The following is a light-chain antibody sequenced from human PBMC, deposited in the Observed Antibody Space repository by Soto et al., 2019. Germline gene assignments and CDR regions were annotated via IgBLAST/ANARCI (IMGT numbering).Light chain of an antibody. V-gene: IGLV2-14*01. J-gene: IGLJ2*01. CDR1: SSDVGGYNY. CDR3: SSYTSSSTLVL. CDR2: DVS. Sequence: QSALTQPASVSGSPGQSITISCTGTSSDVGGYNYVSWYQQHPGKAPKLRIYDVSNRPSVLSNRFSGSKSGNTAALTISGLQDEDGADYYCSSYTSSSTLVLFGGGTKLTVL.